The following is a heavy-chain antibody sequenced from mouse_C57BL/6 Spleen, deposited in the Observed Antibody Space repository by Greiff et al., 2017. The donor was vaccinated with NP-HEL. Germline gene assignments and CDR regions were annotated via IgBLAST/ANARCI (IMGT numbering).Heavy chain of an antibody. D-gene: IGHD3-2*02. V-gene: IGHV5-16*01. J-gene: IGHJ2*01. CDR2: INYDGSST. CDR1: GFTFSDYY. Sequence: EVKLMESEGGLVQPGSSMKLSCTASGFTFSDYYMAWVRQVPEKGLEWVANINYDGSSTYYLDSLKSRFIISRDNAKNILYLQMSSLKSEDTATYYCARGQLRLSYFDYWGQGTTLTVSS. CDR3: ARGQLRLSYFDY.